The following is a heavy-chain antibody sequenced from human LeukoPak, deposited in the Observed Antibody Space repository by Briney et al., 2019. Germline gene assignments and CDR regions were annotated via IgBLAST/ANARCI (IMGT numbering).Heavy chain of an antibody. CDR3: AKGAAAGAYYAMNV. Sequence: PGRSLRLSCAASGFTFDDYGMHWVGQTPGKGLEWVSSISWNSGIIDYADSVKGRFTISRDNAKNSLYLQMNSLRLEDTAMYYCAKGAAAGAYYAMNVWGQGTTVTVSS. J-gene: IGHJ6*02. CDR2: ISWNSGII. CDR1: GFTFDDYG. D-gene: IGHD6-13*01. V-gene: IGHV3-9*01.